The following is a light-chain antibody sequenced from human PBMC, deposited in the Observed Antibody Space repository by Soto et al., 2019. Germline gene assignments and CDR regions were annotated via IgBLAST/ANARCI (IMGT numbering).Light chain of an antibody. J-gene: IGKJ2*01. Sequence: EIVLTQSPGTLSLSPGERATLSCRASQSVSSSYLAWYQQKPGQAPRLLIYGTSSRATGIPDRFSGSGSGTXXXXXXXXLEPXDFAXXXXXQFGSSPYTFGQGTKLEIK. CDR2: GTS. V-gene: IGKV3-20*01. CDR3: XQFGSSPYT. CDR1: QSVSSSY.